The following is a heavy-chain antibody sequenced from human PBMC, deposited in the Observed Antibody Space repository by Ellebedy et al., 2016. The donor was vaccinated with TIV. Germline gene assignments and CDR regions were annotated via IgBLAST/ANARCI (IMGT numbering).Heavy chain of an antibody. V-gene: IGHV1-69*13. D-gene: IGHD2-2*01. CDR1: GGTFRSYA. CDR3: ASGRFCSSPTCPNAYVMDV. J-gene: IGHJ6*02. CDR2: IIPVFGTA. Sequence: AASVKVSCKASGGTFRSYAISWLRQARGQGLEWMGGIIPVFGTANYAQNFQGRVTLTADESTSTAFMELTSLRSDDTAVYYCASGRFCSSPTCPNAYVMDVWGQGTTVTVSS.